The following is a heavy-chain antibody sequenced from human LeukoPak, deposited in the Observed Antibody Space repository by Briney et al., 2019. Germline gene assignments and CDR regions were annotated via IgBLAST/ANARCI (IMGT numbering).Heavy chain of an antibody. J-gene: IGHJ4*02. V-gene: IGHV1-2*02. D-gene: IGHD1-26*01. CDR3: ARIIVGATKVIDY. CDR2: INPNSGGT. Sequence: ASVKVSCKASGGTFSSYAISWVRQAPGQGLEWMGWINPNSGGTNYAQKFQGRVTMTRDTSISTAYMELSRLRSDDTAVYYCARIIVGATKVIDYWGQGTLVTVPS. CDR1: GGTFSSYA.